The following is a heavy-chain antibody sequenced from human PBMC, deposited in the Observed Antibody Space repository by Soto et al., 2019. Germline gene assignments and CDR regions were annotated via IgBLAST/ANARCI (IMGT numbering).Heavy chain of an antibody. CDR1: GGSISSGGYS. J-gene: IGHJ4*02. CDR3: ARGMTTVTTFDY. V-gene: IGHV4-30-2*01. D-gene: IGHD4-17*01. Sequence: PSETQSLTCAVSGGSISSGGYSWSWIRQPPGKGLEWIGYIYHSGSTYYNPSLKSRVTISVDRSKNQISLKLSSVTAADTAVYYCARGMTTVTTFDYWGQGTLVTVSS. CDR2: IYHSGST.